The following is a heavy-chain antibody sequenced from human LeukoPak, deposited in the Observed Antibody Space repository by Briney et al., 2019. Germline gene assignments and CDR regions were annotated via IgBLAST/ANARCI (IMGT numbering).Heavy chain of an antibody. CDR2: IKRDGSQK. CDR3: ARLGLEVGGPNWFDP. CDR1: GFSFSSNW. V-gene: IGHV3-7*01. D-gene: IGHD1-1*01. J-gene: IGHJ5*02. Sequence: GGSLRLSCAAPGFSFSSNWMGWVRQAPGKGLEWVAHIKRDGSQKYYLDAVKGGFTISRNNAKNSMYLQMNSLRVEDTAVYYCARLGLEVGGPNWFDPWGPGKLVTVSS.